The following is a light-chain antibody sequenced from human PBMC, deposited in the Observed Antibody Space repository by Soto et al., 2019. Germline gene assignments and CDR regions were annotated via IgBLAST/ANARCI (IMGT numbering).Light chain of an antibody. CDR2: DAS. CDR3: QQYDNLLRT. CDR1: QDISNY. J-gene: IGKJ4*01. V-gene: IGKV1-33*01. Sequence: DSQMTQSPSSLSSSVGDRVTITCHASQDISNYLNWYQQKPGKAPKLLIYDASNLETGVPSRFSGRGSGTEFTDTISSLQPEDIATYYCQQYDNLLRTFGGGTKVEIK.